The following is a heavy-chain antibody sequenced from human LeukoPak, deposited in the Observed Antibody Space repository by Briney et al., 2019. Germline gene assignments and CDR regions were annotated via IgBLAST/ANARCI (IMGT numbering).Heavy chain of an antibody. CDR1: GFTFSSYW. J-gene: IGHJ4*02. D-gene: IGHD3-16*01. Sequence: PGGSLRLSCAASGFTFSSYWMSWVRQVPGKGLEWVANIDQDGSEKYYVDSVKGRFTISRDNAKNSLYLQMNSLGAEDTAVYYCAKDRSWGMPDSFDHWGQGTLVAVSS. V-gene: IGHV3-7*03. CDR3: AKDRSWGMPDSFDH. CDR2: IDQDGSEK.